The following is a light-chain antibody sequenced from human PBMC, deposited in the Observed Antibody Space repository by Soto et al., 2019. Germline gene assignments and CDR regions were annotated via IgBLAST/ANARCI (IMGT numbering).Light chain of an antibody. V-gene: IGLV2-14*01. Sequence: QSVLTQPPSLSGTPGQRVTISCSGSSSNIAGNTVHWYQHLPGTAPKLIIYEVGNRPSGVSNRFSGSKSGNTASLTISGLQAEDEADYYCSSYTSTTPVVFGGGTKLTVL. CDR3: SSYTSTTPVV. CDR2: EVG. CDR1: SSNIAGNT. J-gene: IGLJ2*01.